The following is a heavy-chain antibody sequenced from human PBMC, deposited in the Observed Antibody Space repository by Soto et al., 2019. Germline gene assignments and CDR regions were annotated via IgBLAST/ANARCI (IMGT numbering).Heavy chain of an antibody. CDR2: IIPIFRTT. CDR1: GDTFNIYA. Sequence: QVQLVQSGAEVKKPGSSVKVSCQASGDTFNIYAVSWVRQAPGQGLEWMGGIIPIFRTTNYAQKFQGRVTITADESTSTAYMELSSLRSEDTAVYCCVTTFGVVERGWFDPWGQGTLVSVSS. J-gene: IGHJ5*02. CDR3: VTTFGVVERGWFDP. V-gene: IGHV1-69*01. D-gene: IGHD3-3*01.